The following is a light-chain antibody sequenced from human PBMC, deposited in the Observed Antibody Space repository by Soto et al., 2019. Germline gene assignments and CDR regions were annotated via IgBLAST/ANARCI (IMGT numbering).Light chain of an antibody. CDR2: DAS. J-gene: IGKJ5*01. V-gene: IGKV1-33*01. CDR1: QNISNY. Sequence: DIQMTQSPSSLSASVGNRVNITCQASQNISNYLDWYQQKPGRAPKLLIYDASNLEAGVPSRFSGSGSGTDFTFTISRLQPEDVATYYCQQYENLPTFGQGTRLEI. CDR3: QQYENLPT.